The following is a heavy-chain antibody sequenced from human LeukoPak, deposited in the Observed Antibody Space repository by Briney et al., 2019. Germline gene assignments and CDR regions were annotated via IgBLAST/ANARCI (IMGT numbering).Heavy chain of an antibody. J-gene: IGHJ4*02. V-gene: IGHV1-3*01. CDR2: INAGNGNT. CDR3: ARVGAAAGPYYFDY. CDR1: GYTFTSYA. D-gene: IGHD6-13*01. Sequence: GASVKVSCKASGYTFTSYAMHWVRQAPGQRLEWMGWINAGNGNTKYSQNFQGRVTITRDTSASTAYMGLSSLRSEDTAVFYCARVGAAAGPYYFDYWGQGTLVTVSS.